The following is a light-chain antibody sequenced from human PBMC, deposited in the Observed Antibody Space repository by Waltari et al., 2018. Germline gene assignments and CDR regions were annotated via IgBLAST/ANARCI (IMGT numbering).Light chain of an antibody. CDR3: QHHVRLPAT. J-gene: IGKJ1*01. CDR2: GAS. CDR1: QSISRY. V-gene: IGKV3-20*01. Sequence: IMLTQSPGTLSLSQGERATLSCRASQSISRYLAWYQQKPGQAPRLLIYGASTRATGIPDRFSGSGSSTDFSLTISGLEPEDSAVYYCQHHVRLPATFGQGTKVEIK.